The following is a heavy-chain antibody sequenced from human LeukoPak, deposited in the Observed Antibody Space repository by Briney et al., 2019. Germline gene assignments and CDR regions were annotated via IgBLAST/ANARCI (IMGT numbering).Heavy chain of an antibody. D-gene: IGHD4-23*01. CDR1: GGSINNYY. Sequence: SETLSLTCTVSGGSINNYYWSWIRQPPGKGLEWIGYIYYSGNTNHNPSLKSRVTISVDTSKKQVSLRLSSVTAADTAVYYCASGDFGGLRYFDYWGQGILVTVSS. V-gene: IGHV4-59*01. CDR3: ASGDFGGLRYFDY. J-gene: IGHJ4*02. CDR2: IYYSGNT.